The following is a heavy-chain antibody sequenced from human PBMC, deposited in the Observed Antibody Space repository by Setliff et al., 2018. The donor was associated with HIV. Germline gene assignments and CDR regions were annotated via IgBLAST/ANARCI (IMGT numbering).Heavy chain of an antibody. J-gene: IGHJ5*02. CDR1: GGSISSYY. V-gene: IGHV4-59*06. Sequence: SETLSLTCTVPGGSISSYYWSWIRQPAGKGLEWIGHIHYKGNIDYNASLKSRLAISSDTSKNQFSLNLSSVLAADTAIYFCARFTVVVFGAGEPSWFDPWGQGILVTVSS. CDR2: IHYKGNI. CDR3: ARFTVVVFGAGEPSWFDP. D-gene: IGHD2-15*01.